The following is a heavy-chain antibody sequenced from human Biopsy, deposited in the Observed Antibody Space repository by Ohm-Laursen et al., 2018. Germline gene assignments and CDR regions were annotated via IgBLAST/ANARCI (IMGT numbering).Heavy chain of an antibody. D-gene: IGHD4-17*01. V-gene: IGHV3-23*01. CDR2: ISGNSDII. Sequence: LSLTCATSGFTFSSYAMTWFRQAPGKGLEWVSTISGNSDIIYDTDSVKGRFTISRDNSKNTLYLQMNSLRADDTAVYYCALAAAQTVTHFDYWGQGTLVTVSS. J-gene: IGHJ4*02. CDR1: GFTFSSYA. CDR3: ALAAAQTVTHFDY.